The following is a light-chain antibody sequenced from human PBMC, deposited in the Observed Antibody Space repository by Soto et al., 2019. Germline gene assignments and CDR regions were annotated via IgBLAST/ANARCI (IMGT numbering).Light chain of an antibody. Sequence: DIQMTKSPSSLSASVGDRVTITCRASQGIRNDLGWYQQKPVKAPKRLIYAASSLQSGFPSRFSGSRSGTEFTLTVRSLKPEDFATYCCLQQSSCPPLTFGGGAKVEIK. CDR1: QGIRND. J-gene: IGKJ4*01. V-gene: IGKV1-17*01. CDR2: AAS. CDR3: LQQSSCPPLT.